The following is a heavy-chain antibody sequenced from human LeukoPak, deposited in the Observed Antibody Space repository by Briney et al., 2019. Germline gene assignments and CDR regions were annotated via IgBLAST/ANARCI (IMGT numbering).Heavy chain of an antibody. J-gene: IGHJ5*02. V-gene: IGHV3-23*01. CDR3: ARAQQQLVYSWFDP. Sequence: GGSLRLSCAASGFTFSSYAMSWVRQAPGKGLEWVSAISGSGGSTYYADSVKGRFTISRDKSKNTLYLQMNSLRADDTAVYYCARAQQQLVYSWFDPWGQGTLVTVSS. CDR2: ISGSGGST. D-gene: IGHD6-13*01. CDR1: GFTFSSYA.